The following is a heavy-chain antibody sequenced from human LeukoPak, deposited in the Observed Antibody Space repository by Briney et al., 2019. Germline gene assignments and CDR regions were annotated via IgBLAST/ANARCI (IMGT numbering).Heavy chain of an antibody. CDR1: GFTFSSYA. J-gene: IGHJ5*02. CDR3: AKNPGPYYYDSSGLNWFDP. V-gene: IGHV3-23*01. CDR2: ISGSGGST. D-gene: IGHD3-22*01. Sequence: GGSQRLPCAASGFTFSSYAMSWVRQAPGKGLEWVSAISGSGGSTYYADSVKGRFTISRDNSKNTLYLQMNSLRAEDTAVYYCAKNPGPYYYDSSGLNWFDPWGQGTLVTVSS.